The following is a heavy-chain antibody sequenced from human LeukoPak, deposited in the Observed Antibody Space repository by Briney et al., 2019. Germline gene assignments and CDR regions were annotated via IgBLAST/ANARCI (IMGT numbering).Heavy chain of an antibody. J-gene: IGHJ4*02. D-gene: IGHD3/OR15-3a*01. CDR1: GYSISSGYY. CDR2: IHYSGST. Sequence: PSETLSLTCSVSGYSISSGYYWGWIRPPPGKGLEWIGSIHYSGSTYYNPSLKSRVTISVDTSKNQFSLRLTSVTAADTAVYYCARQTGSGLFILPGGQGTLVTVSS. CDR3: ARQTGSGLFILP. V-gene: IGHV4-38-2*02.